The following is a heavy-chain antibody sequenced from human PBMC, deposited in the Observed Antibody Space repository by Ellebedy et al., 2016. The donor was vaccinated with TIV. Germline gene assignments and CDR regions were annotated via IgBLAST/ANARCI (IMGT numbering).Heavy chain of an antibody. Sequence: MPSETLSLTCTVSGGSISNYYWGWIRQPPGKGMEWIGYIYSSGSTKYNPSLKSRVTISVDTSTNQFSLKLSSVTAADTAVYYCARLPKSRVGVTGHFDYWGQGTLVTVSS. CDR2: IYSSGST. CDR1: GGSISNYY. CDR3: ARLPKSRVGVTGHFDY. V-gene: IGHV4-59*01. D-gene: IGHD1-26*01. J-gene: IGHJ4*02.